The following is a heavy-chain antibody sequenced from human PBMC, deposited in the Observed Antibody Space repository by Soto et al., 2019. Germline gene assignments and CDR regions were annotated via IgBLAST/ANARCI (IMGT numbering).Heavy chain of an antibody. Sequence: ASVKVSCKASGYTFTDYYLNWVRQAPGQGLVWMGWINPNSGDTSYAQVFQGRVTMTRDTSTSTVYMEVSSLRSDDTAMFYCARIGRTSAFDMWGQGTLVTVSS. CDR1: GYTFTDYY. V-gene: IGHV1-2*02. D-gene: IGHD1-1*01. CDR2: INPNSGDT. J-gene: IGHJ3*02. CDR3: ARIGRTSAFDM.